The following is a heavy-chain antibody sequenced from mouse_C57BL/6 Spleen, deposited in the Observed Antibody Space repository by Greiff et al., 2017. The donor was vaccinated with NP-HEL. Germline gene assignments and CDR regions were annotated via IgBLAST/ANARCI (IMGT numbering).Heavy chain of an antibody. J-gene: IGHJ3*01. CDR1: GFTFSSYG. CDR3: ARPDYDWFAY. CDR2: ISSGGSYT. V-gene: IGHV5-6*01. D-gene: IGHD2-4*01. Sequence: EVKVVESGGDLVKPGGSLKLSCAASGFTFSSYGMSWVRQTPDKRLEWVATISSGGSYTYYPDSVKGRFTISRDNAKNTLYLQMSSLKSEDTAMYYCARPDYDWFAYWGQGTLVTVSA.